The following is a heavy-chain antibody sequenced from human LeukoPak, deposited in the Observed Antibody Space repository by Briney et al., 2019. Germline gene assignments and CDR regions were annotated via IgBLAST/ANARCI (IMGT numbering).Heavy chain of an antibody. CDR1: GGSISSYY. CDR3: AREQLERRWGGYYYYGMDV. D-gene: IGHD1-1*01. Sequence: SETLSLTCTVSGGSISSYYWSWIRQPPGKGLEWIGYIYYSGSTNYNPSLKSRVTISVDTFKNQFSLKLSSVTAADTAVYYCAREQLERRWGGYYYYGMDVWGKGTTVTVSS. J-gene: IGHJ6*04. CDR2: IYYSGST. V-gene: IGHV4-59*01.